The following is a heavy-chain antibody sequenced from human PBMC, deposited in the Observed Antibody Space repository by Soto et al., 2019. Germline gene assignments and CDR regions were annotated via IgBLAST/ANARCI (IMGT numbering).Heavy chain of an antibody. V-gene: IGHV3-48*02. D-gene: IGHD1-26*01. CDR2: ISSSSSTI. CDR3: AREQNSGSYGFLGRARPKRNNAFDI. J-gene: IGHJ3*02. CDR1: GFTFSSYS. Sequence: GGSLRLSCAASGFTFSSYSMNWVRQAPGKGLEWVSYISSSSSTIYYADSVKGRFTISRDNAKNSLYLQMNSLRDEDTAVYYCAREQNSGSYGFLGRARPKRNNAFDIWGQGTMVTVSS.